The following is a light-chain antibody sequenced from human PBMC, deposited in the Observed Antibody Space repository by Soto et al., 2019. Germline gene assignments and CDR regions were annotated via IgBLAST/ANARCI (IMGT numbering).Light chain of an antibody. J-gene: IGKJ4*01. CDR3: QQYDNLPPFT. Sequence: DIQMTQSPSSLSASVGDRVTITCQASQDISNYLNWYQQKPGKAPKLLIYDASNLETGVPSRFSGSGSGTDFTFTISSLQAEDFATYYCQQYDNLPPFTFGGGTKVEIK. CDR1: QDISNY. V-gene: IGKV1-33*01. CDR2: DAS.